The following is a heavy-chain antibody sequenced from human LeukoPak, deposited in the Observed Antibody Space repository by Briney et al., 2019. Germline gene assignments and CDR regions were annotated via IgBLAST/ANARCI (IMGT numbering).Heavy chain of an antibody. Sequence: NPSETLSLTCTVSGGSISGYYWSWIRQPPGKGLEWIGYIYYSGSTNYNPSLKSRVTISVDTSKNQFSLKLSSVTAADTAVYYCARDHYGAPDYWGQGTLVTVSS. CDR3: ARDHYGAPDY. CDR2: IYYSGST. CDR1: GGSISGYY. D-gene: IGHD3-16*01. V-gene: IGHV4-59*01. J-gene: IGHJ4*02.